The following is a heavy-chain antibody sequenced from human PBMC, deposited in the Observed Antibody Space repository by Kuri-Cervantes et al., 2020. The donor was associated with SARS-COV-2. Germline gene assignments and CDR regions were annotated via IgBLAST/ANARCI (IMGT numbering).Heavy chain of an antibody. CDR2: VYYSERT. D-gene: IGHD5/OR15-5a*01. Sequence: SETLSLTCTVSGGSIRGSSYYWGWFRQSPGKRLQWIGNVYYSERTYYDPSLKSRVSISVDTSRNQFSLRLSSLTAADTAVYYCAKSGLGVSYYFDSWGHGTLVTVSS. CDR3: AKSGLGVSYYFDS. J-gene: IGHJ4*01. V-gene: IGHV4-39*01. CDR1: GGSIRGSSYY.